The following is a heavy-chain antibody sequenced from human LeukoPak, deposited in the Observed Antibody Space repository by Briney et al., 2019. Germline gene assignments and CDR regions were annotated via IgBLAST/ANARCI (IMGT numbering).Heavy chain of an antibody. CDR1: GFTFSSYA. Sequence: GGSLRLSCAASGFTFSSYAMHWVRQAPGKGLEWVAVISYDGSNKYYADSVKGRFTISRDNSKNTLYLQMNSLRAEDTAVYYCASSPEDGPDYWGQGTLVTVSS. V-gene: IGHV3-30-3*01. D-gene: IGHD5-24*01. J-gene: IGHJ4*02. CDR2: ISYDGSNK. CDR3: ASSPEDGPDY.